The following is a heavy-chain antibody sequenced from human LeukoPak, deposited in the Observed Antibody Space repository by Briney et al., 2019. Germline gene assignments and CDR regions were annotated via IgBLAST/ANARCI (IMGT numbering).Heavy chain of an antibody. V-gene: IGHV4-34*01. J-gene: IGHJ3*02. D-gene: IGHD1-1*01. CDR3: ARDRSRVLEAFDI. CDR1: GGSFSGYY. CDR2: INHSGTT. Sequence: PSETLSLTCAVHGGSFSGYYWTWIRQPPGKGLEWIGEINHSGTTNYNPSLKGRVTISVDTSKNQFSLKLSSVTAADTAVYYCARDRSRVLEAFDIWGQGTMVTVSS.